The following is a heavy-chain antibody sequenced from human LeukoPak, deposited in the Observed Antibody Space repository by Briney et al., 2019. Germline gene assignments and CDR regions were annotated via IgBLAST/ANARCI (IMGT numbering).Heavy chain of an antibody. CDR3: VRNKRGDY. CDR1: EFTFNTYW. V-gene: IGHV3-7*02. CDR2: IKYDGSEK. D-gene: IGHD1-1*01. J-gene: IGHJ4*02. Sequence: GGSLRLSCEVSEFTFNTYWMSWARLAPGKGLEWVANIKYDGSEKYYVDSVKGRFTISRDNAKKSLFLQMNSLRAEDTAIYYCVRNKRGDYWGQGTLVTVSS.